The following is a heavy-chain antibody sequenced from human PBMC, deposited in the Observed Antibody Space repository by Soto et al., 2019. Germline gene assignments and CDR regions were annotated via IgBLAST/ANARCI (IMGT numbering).Heavy chain of an antibody. CDR1: GYTFTGYY. J-gene: IGHJ5*02. Sequence: ASVKVSCKASGYTFTGYYMHWVRQAPGQGLEWMGWINPNSGGTNYAQKFQGWVTMTRDTSISTAYMELSRLRSDDTAVYDCARGSGIVATIDNWFDPWGQGTLVTVSS. CDR2: INPNSGGT. D-gene: IGHD5-12*01. CDR3: ARGSGIVATIDNWFDP. V-gene: IGHV1-2*04.